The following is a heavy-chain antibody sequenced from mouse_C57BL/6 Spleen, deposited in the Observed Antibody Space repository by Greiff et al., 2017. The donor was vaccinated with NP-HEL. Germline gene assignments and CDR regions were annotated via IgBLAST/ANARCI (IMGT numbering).Heavy chain of an antibody. CDR2: INPNNGGT. V-gene: IGHV1-26*01. D-gene: IGHD2-2*01. J-gene: IGHJ4*01. Sequence: VQLQQSGPELVKPGASVKISCKASGYTFTDYYMNWVKQSHGKSLEWIGDINPNNGGTSYNQKFKGKATLTVDKSSSTAYMELRSLTSEDSAVYYCARDYGYDDYAMDYWGQGTSVTVSS. CDR1: GYTFTDYY. CDR3: ARDYGYDDYAMDY.